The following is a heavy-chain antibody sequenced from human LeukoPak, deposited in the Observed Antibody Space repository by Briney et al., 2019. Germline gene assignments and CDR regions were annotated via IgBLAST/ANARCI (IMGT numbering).Heavy chain of an antibody. CDR2: ISSSSSYI. D-gene: IGHD5-18*01. Sequence: GGSLRLSCAASGFTFSSYSMNWVRQAPGKGLEWVSSISSSSSYIYYADSVKGRFTISRDNAKNSLYLQMNSLRAEDTAVYYCVRVRVVGSASDYWGQGTLVTVSS. CDR1: GFTFSSYS. CDR3: VRVRVVGSASDY. V-gene: IGHV3-21*01. J-gene: IGHJ4*02.